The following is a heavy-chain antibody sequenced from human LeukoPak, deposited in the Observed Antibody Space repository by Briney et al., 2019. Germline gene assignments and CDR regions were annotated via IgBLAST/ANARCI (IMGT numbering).Heavy chain of an antibody. CDR1: GFTFHDSA. J-gene: IGHJ4*02. V-gene: IGHV3-9*01. CDR3: ATGPNYYGTFDY. CDR2: ISWNSGNI. D-gene: IGHD3-10*01. Sequence: GGSLRLSCAASGFTFHDSATHWVRQAPGKGLEWVSSISWNSGNIGYADSVKGRFTISRDNVKNSLYLQMNSLKAEDTALYYCATGPNYYGTFDYWGQGTLVTVSS.